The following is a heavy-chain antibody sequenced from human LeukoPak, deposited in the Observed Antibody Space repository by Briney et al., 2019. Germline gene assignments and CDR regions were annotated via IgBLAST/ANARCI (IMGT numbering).Heavy chain of an antibody. CDR1: GGTFSSYT. Sequence: SVKVSCKASGGTFSSYTISRVRQAPGQGLEWMGRIIPILGIANYAQKFQGRVTITADKSTSTAYMGLSSLRSEDTAVYYCARDEGYSGYTTDYWGQGTLVTVSS. J-gene: IGHJ4*02. D-gene: IGHD5-12*01. CDR3: ARDEGYSGYTTDY. V-gene: IGHV1-69*04. CDR2: IIPILGIA.